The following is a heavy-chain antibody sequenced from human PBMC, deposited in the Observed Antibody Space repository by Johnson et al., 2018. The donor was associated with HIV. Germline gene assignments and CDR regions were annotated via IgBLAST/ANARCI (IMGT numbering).Heavy chain of an antibody. CDR1: GFTFSSYT. CDR3: AREHPITMIVVASKGDAFDI. D-gene: IGHD3-22*01. Sequence: QVQLLESGGGVVQPGRSLRLSCVASGFTFSSYTMHWVRQAPGKGLEWVAVISYDGSNKYYADSVKGRFTISRDNSKNTLYLQMNSLRAEDTAVYYCAREHPITMIVVASKGDAFDIWDQGTMVTVSS. J-gene: IGHJ3*02. CDR2: ISYDGSNK. V-gene: IGHV3-30-3*01.